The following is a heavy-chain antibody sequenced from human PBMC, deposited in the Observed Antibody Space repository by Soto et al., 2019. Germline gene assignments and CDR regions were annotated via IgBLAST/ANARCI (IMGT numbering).Heavy chain of an antibody. V-gene: IGHV5-51*01. Sequence: GESLKISCKGSGYNFAGCWSAWVRQMQGKGLELMGIIYPSDSDTRYRPSFQGQVTISADKSISSAYLQWSSLRASDTAMYYCARGGVSTRTFDYWGQGTPVTVSS. CDR1: GYNFAGCW. CDR3: ARGGVSTRTFDY. D-gene: IGHD3-3*01. CDR2: IYPSDSDT. J-gene: IGHJ4*02.